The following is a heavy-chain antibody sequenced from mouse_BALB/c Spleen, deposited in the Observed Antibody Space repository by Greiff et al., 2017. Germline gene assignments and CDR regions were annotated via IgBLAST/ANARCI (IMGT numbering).Heavy chain of an antibody. CDR1: GYTFTSYW. V-gene: IGHV1S81*02. J-gene: IGHJ4*01. CDR2: INPSNGRT. Sequence: QVQLKQPGAELVKPGASVKLSCKASGYTFTSYWMHWVKQRPGQGLEWIGEINPSNGRTNYNEKFKSKATLTVDKSSSTAYMQLSSLTSEDSAVYYCARGYYGSRGYYAMDYWGQGTSVTVSS. CDR3: ARGYYGSRGYYAMDY. D-gene: IGHD1-1*01.